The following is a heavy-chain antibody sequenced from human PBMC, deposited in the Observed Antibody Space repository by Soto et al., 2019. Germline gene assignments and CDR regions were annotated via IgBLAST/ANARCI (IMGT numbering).Heavy chain of an antibody. J-gene: IGHJ5*02. CDR3: ATRITVFGLLIPPFDP. CDR2: INPTGGT. D-gene: IGHD3-3*01. CDR1: GGSVNGYY. V-gene: IGHV4-34*02. Sequence: QVNLQQWGAGLLKPSETLSLTCAVYGGSVNGYYWNWIRQPPGKGLEWIGEINPTGGTHYNPSLKSRVTMSVDTSKNQFSLRLSSVTAADTAIYYCATRITVFGLLIPPFDPWGQGTQVTVSS.